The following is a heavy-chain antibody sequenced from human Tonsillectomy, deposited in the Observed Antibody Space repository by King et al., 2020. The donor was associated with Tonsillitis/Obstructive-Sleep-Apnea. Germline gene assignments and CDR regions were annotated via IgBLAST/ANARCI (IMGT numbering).Heavy chain of an antibody. CDR3: ARGYYDFLSGYYTSKTSNNWFDP. V-gene: IGHV4-34*01. D-gene: IGHD3-3*01. CDR2: INHSGST. J-gene: IGHJ5*02. Sequence: VQLQQWGAGLLKPSETLSLTCAVYGGSFSGYYWSWIRQPPGKGLEWIGEINHSGSTNYNPSLKSRVTISVDTSKNQFSLKLSSVTAADTAVYYGARGYYDFLSGYYTSKTSNNWFDPWGQGTLVTVSS. CDR1: GGSFSGYY.